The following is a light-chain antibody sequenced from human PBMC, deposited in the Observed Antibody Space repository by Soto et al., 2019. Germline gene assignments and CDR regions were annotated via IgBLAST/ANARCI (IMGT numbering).Light chain of an antibody. CDR3: QQYDTLLT. Sequence: DVQMTQSPSSLSASVGDRVTITCQASQDIGKRLNWYQQKPGKAPKVLIYDASYLETGVPSRFSGRGSGTDFTFTISSLQPEDIATYYWQQYDTLLTFGGGTKVDIK. CDR1: QDIGKR. J-gene: IGKJ4*01. CDR2: DAS. V-gene: IGKV1-33*01.